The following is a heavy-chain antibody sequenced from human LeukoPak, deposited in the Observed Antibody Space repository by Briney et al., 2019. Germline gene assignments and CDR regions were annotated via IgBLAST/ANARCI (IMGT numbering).Heavy chain of an antibody. Sequence: GGSLRLSRGASGFTFSDYSLNWVRQAPAKGLAWVASITSAGCYRYYADSVKGRFTISRDNAQNSLFLQMDSLTPEDTAVYFCATSGGFVLPNAITGNWYMDVWGRGTTVTVSS. V-gene: IGHV3-21*06. CDR1: GFTFSDYS. J-gene: IGHJ6*03. D-gene: IGHD2-2*01. CDR3: ATSGGFVLPNAITGNWYMDV. CDR2: ITSAGCYR.